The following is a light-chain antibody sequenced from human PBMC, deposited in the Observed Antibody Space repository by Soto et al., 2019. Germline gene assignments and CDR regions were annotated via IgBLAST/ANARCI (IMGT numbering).Light chain of an antibody. V-gene: IGKV3-20*01. CDR2: GTS. J-gene: IGKJ2*01. Sequence: EVVLTQSTGTLSLSPGDRATVSCRASQTVHSSFFAWYQQKGGQAPRLLIYGTSNRAAGIPDRFSGDGSGTDFTLTIDGLEPEDFAMYFCQQHGGSPPYTFGRGTRVEI. CDR3: QQHGGSPPYT. CDR1: QTVHSSF.